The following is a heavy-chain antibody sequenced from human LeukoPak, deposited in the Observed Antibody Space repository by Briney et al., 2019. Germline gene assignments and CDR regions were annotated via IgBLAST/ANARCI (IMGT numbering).Heavy chain of an antibody. Sequence: GASVKVSCKASGGTFSSYAISWVRQAPGQGLEWMGRIIPILGIANYAQKFQGRVTITADKSTSTAYMELSSLRSDDTAVYYCTAVAGTIDFDYWGQGTLVTVSS. CDR3: TAVAGTIDFDY. D-gene: IGHD6-19*01. CDR1: GGTFSSYA. CDR2: IIPILGIA. V-gene: IGHV1-69*04. J-gene: IGHJ4*02.